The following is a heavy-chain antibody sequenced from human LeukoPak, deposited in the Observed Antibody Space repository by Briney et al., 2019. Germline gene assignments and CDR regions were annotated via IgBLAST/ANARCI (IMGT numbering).Heavy chain of an antibody. CDR2: ISGSGGST. Sequence: GGSLRLSCAASGFTFSSYAMSWVRQAPGKGLEWVSAISGSGGSTYYADSVKGRFTISRDNSKNTLYLQMNSLRAEDTAVYYCAKDRTSLAVAGTWFDPWGQGTLVTVSS. CDR3: AKDRTSLAVAGTWFDP. J-gene: IGHJ5*02. V-gene: IGHV3-23*01. D-gene: IGHD6-19*01. CDR1: GFTFSSYA.